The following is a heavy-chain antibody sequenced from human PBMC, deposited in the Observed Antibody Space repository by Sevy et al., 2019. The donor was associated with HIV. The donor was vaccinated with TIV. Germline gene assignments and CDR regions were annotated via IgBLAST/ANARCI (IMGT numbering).Heavy chain of an antibody. J-gene: IGHJ4*02. Sequence: ASVKVSCKASGGTFSSYAISWVRQAPGQGLEWLGGIIPMFGTANYAQKFQGRVIITADESTSTVYMELSRLKSGDTAVYYCVRGPNGSYLLYYFDNWGQGTLVTVSS. CDR2: IIPMFGTA. D-gene: IGHD3-10*01. V-gene: IGHV1-69*13. CDR1: GGTFSSYA. CDR3: VRGPNGSYLLYYFDN.